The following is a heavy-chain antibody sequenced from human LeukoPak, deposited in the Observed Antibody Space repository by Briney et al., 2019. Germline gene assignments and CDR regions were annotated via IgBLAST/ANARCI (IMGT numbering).Heavy chain of an antibody. J-gene: IGHJ6*03. CDR1: GGSISSYY. V-gene: IGHV4-4*07. D-gene: IGHD4-17*01. CDR2: IYTSGST. Sequence: TSETLSLTCTVSGGSISSYYWSWIRQPAGKGLEWIGRIYTSGSTNYNPSLKSRVTMSVDTSKNQFSLKLSSVTAADTAVSYCARDNATPDDYGDYGEYYYYYMDVWGKGTTVTVSS. CDR3: ARDNATPDDYGDYGEYYYYYMDV.